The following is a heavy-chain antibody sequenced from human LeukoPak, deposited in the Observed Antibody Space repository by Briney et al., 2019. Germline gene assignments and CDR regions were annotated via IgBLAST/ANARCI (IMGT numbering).Heavy chain of an antibody. CDR1: GGSFSGYY. J-gene: IGHJ4*02. D-gene: IGHD4-23*01. CDR3: ASGWVRTVFDY. Sequence: SETLSLTCAVSGGSFSGYYWSWIRPPPGKGLEWIGEINHSGSTNYNPSLKSRVTISVDTSKNQFSLKLSSVTAADTAVYYCASGWVRTVFDYWGQGTLVTVSS. CDR2: INHSGST. V-gene: IGHV4-34*01.